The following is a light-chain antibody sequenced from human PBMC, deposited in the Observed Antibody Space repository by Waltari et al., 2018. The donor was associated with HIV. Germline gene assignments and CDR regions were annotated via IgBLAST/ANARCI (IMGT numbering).Light chain of an antibody. CDR1: SSDVDGYNF. V-gene: IGLV2-14*01. J-gene: IGLJ2*01. CDR2: GVT. CDR3: SSYSYTNTPVV. Sequence: QSALTQPASVSGSPGQSITISCTGTSSDVDGYNFVSWYQQHPGKAPKLMIYGVTNRPSGVSNRFSGSKSGNTASLTISGLQAEDEADYYCSSYSYTNTPVVFGGGTKLTVL.